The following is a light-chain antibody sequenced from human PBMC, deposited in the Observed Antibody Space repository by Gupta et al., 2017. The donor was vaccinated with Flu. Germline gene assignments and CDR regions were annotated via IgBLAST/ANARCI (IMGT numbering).Light chain of an antibody. V-gene: IGLV3-1*01. Sequence: SSALTQPPSVSVSPGQTASITCSGDKLGDKYACWYQQKPGQYPVLVIYKDSKRPSGIPERFSGSNSGNTATLTISGTQAMDEDDYYCQAWDSSTVVFGGGTKLTVL. CDR2: KDS. J-gene: IGLJ2*01. CDR1: KLGDKY. CDR3: QAWDSSTVV.